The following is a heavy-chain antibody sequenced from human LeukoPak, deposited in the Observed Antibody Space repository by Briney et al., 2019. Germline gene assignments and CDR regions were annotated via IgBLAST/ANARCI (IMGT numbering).Heavy chain of an antibody. CDR3: AREPRGRSGSFYMWDY. J-gene: IGHJ4*02. CDR1: GGSISSGSYY. Sequence: SQTLSLTCTVSGGSISSGSYYWSWIRQPAGKGLEWIGRIYTSGSINYNPSLKSRVTISVDTSKNQFSLKLSSVTAADTAVYYCAREPRGRSGSFYMWDYWGQGTLVTVSS. V-gene: IGHV4-61*02. CDR2: IYTSGSI. D-gene: IGHD3-10*01.